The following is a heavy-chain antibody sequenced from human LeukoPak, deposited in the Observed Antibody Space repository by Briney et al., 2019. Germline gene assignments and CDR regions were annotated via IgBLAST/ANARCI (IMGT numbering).Heavy chain of an antibody. CDR2: ISYDGGNK. CDR1: GFTFNSYA. V-gene: IGHV3-30*04. D-gene: IGHD3-10*01. J-gene: IGHJ6*03. CDR3: AREAPDYYYGSGSYGYYYYYMDV. Sequence: GGSLRLSCAASGFTFNSYAMHWVRQAPGKGLEWVAVISYDGGNKYYADSVKGRFTLSRDNSKNTLYLQMNSLRDEDTAVYYCAREAPDYYYGSGSYGYYYYYMDVWGKGTTVTISS.